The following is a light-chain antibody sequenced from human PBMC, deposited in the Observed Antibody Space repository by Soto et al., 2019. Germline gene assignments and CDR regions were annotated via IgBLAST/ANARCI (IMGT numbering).Light chain of an antibody. J-gene: IGLJ2*01. CDR1: AGAVTSAYY. Sequence: VVTQEPSLTVSPGGTVTLTCASSAGAVTSAYYTNWLQQKPGQAPRALIYSTSEKHSWTPARFSGSLLGGKAALTLSAAQPEDEADYYCLLYYGGAQVLFGGGTQLTVL. CDR2: STS. CDR3: LLYYGGAQVL. V-gene: IGLV7-43*01.